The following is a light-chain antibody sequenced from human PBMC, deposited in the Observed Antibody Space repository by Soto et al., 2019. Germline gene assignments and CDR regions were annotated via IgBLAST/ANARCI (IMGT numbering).Light chain of an antibody. CDR2: NAS. Sequence: EIVLPQSLANLPLSPGVRATVSCGASLSVSSGHLAWYQQKPGLAPRLLIYNASHRAIGVPDRFSGSGSGTAFTLTIGRVEPEDFAVYYCQQYGSSPITFGQGTRLEIK. J-gene: IGKJ5*01. V-gene: IGKV3D-20*01. CDR1: LSVSSGH. CDR3: QQYGSSPIT.